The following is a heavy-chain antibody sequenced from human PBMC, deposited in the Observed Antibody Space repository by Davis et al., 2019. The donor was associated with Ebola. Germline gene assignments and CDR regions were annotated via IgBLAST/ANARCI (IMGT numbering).Heavy chain of an antibody. CDR1: GYTFTSYY. Sequence: AASVKVSCKAFGYTFTSYYIHWVRQAPGQGLEWMGIVNPSGGSTTYAQKFQGRVTMTRDTSTSTVYMELSSLRSEDTAVYYGASGTYYGSGSYIDYWGQGTLVTVSS. J-gene: IGHJ4*02. D-gene: IGHD3-10*01. V-gene: IGHV1-46*01. CDR3: ASGTYYGSGSYIDY. CDR2: VNPSGGST.